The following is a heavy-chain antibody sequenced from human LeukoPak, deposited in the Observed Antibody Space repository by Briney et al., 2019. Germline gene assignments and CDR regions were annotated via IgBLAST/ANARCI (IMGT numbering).Heavy chain of an antibody. J-gene: IGHJ4*02. Sequence: PSETLSLTCTVSGGSISSSSYYWGWIRQPPGKGLEWIGSIYYSGSTYYNPSLKSRVTISVDTSKNQFSLKLSSVTAADTAVYYCARAIGLSGYSYASDVYYFDYWGQGTLVTVSS. CDR3: ARAIGLSGYSYASDVYYFDY. V-gene: IGHV4-39*07. CDR2: IYYSGST. D-gene: IGHD5-18*01. CDR1: GGSISSSSYY.